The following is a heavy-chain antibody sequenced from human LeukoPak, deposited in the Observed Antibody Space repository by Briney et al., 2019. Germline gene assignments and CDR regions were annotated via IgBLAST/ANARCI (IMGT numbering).Heavy chain of an antibody. CDR2: IYSGGST. J-gene: IGHJ4*02. CDR3: ARDIFTVAGAVDY. CDR1: GFTVSSNY. D-gene: IGHD6-19*01. V-gene: IGHV3-53*01. Sequence: GGSLRLSCTVSGFTVSSNYMSWVRQAPGKGLEWVSVIYSGGSTYYADSVKGRFTISRDNAKNSLYLQMNSLRAEDTSVYYCARDIFTVAGAVDYWGQGTLVTVSS.